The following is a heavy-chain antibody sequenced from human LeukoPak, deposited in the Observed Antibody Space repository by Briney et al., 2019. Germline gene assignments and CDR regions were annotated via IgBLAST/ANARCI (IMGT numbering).Heavy chain of an antibody. J-gene: IGHJ3*02. Sequence: SETLSLICTVSGGSISSYYWSWIRQPPGKGLEWIGYIYYSGSTNYNPSLKSRVTISVDTSKNQFSLKLSSVTAADTAVYYCARELGQYCSSTSCYVYAFDIWGQGTMVTVSS. D-gene: IGHD2-2*01. CDR3: ARELGQYCSSTSCYVYAFDI. CDR1: GGSISSYY. V-gene: IGHV4-59*01. CDR2: IYYSGST.